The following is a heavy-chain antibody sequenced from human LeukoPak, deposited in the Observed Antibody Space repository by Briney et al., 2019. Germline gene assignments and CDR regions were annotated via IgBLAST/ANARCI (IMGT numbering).Heavy chain of an antibody. Sequence: SETLSLTCAVYGGSFSGYYWSWIRQPPGKGLEWIGEINHSGSTNYNPSLKSRVTMSVDTSKNQFSLKLSSVTAADTAVYYCAREILSSGYYNPWGQGTLVTVSS. J-gene: IGHJ5*02. CDR3: AREILSSGYYNP. V-gene: IGHV4-34*01. CDR1: GGSFSGYY. D-gene: IGHD3-22*01. CDR2: INHSGST.